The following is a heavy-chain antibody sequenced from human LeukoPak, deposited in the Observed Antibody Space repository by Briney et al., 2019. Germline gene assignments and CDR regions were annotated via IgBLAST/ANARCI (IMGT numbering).Heavy chain of an antibody. CDR1: GFTFDDYA. Sequence: PGRSLRLSCAASGFTFDDYAMHWVRQAPGKGLDWVSGISWNSGSIGYADSVKGRFTISRDNAKNSLYLQMNSLRVEDTALYYCAKGPAAMFYYGMDVWGQGTTVTVSS. V-gene: IGHV3-9*01. D-gene: IGHD2-2*01. CDR3: AKGPAAMFYYGMDV. J-gene: IGHJ6*02. CDR2: ISWNSGSI.